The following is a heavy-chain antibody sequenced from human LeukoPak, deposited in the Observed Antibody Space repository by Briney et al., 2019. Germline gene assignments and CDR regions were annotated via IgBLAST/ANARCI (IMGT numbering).Heavy chain of an antibody. V-gene: IGHV4-59*01. CDR1: GGSISSYY. D-gene: IGHD2-2*01. CDR2: IYYSGST. CDR3: ARGLPGARWYYFDY. Sequence: SETLSLTCTVSGGSISSYYWSWLRQPPGKGLEWIGYIYYSGSTNYNPSLKSRVSISGDTSKNQFSLKLSFVTAADTAVYYCARGLPGARWYYFDYWGQGTLVTVSS. J-gene: IGHJ4*02.